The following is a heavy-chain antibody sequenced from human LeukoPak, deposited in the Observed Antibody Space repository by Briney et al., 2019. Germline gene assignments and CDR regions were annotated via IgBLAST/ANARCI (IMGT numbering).Heavy chain of an antibody. Sequence: SVKVSCKASGYTFTSYGISWVRQAPGQGLEWVGWISAYNGNTNYAQKLQGRVTMTTDTSTSTAYMELRSLRSDDTAVYYCARGEMVRGVISADYYYYGMDVWGQGTTVTVSS. D-gene: IGHD3-10*01. CDR2: ISAYNGNT. CDR1: GYTFTSYG. CDR3: ARGEMVRGVISADYYYYGMDV. J-gene: IGHJ6*02. V-gene: IGHV1-18*01.